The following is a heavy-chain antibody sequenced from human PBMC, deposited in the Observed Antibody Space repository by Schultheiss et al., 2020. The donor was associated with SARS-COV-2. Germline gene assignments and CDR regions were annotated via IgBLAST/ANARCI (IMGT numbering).Heavy chain of an antibody. CDR1: GFTVSSYG. J-gene: IGHJ4*02. D-gene: IGHD1-26*01. V-gene: IGHV3-30*18. Sequence: GGSLRLSCAASGFTVSSYGMHWVRQAPGKGLEWVAVISYDGSNKYYADSVKGRFTISRDNSKNTLYLQMNSLRAEDTAVYYCAKVGIVGATPFDYWGQGTLVTVSS. CDR3: AKVGIVGATPFDY. CDR2: ISYDGSNK.